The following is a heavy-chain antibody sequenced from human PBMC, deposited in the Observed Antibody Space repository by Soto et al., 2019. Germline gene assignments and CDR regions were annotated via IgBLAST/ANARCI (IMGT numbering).Heavy chain of an antibody. CDR1: TGSSDSFY. D-gene: IGHD5-12*01. V-gene: IGHV4-59*01. CDR3: ARSTDGYNLNPIDQ. CDR2: FFSTGST. Sequence: QVQLQVSGPGLVKPSATLSLSCTVSTGSSDSFYWSWIRQHPGKGLEWIGYFFSTGSTNHNPSLKGRVTISLDMSSSQFSLSLTSVTAADTAMYYSARSTDGYNLNPIDQWGQGLLVTGSS. J-gene: IGHJ4*02.